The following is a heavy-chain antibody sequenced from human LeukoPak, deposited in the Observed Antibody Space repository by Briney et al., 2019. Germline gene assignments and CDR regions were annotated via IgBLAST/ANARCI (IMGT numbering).Heavy chain of an antibody. CDR1: GGSISSGGYY. Sequence: SETLSLTCTVSGGSISSGGYYWSWIRPHPGKGLEWIGYIYYSGSTYYNPSLKSRVTISVDTSNNQFSLKLSSVTAADTAVYYCARDYYDILTGYRFDPWGQGTLVTVSS. V-gene: IGHV4-31*03. J-gene: IGHJ5*02. CDR3: ARDYYDILTGYRFDP. D-gene: IGHD3-9*01. CDR2: IYYSGST.